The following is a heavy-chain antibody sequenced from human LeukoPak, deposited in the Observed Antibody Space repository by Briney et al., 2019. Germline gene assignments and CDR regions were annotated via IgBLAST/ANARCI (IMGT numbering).Heavy chain of an antibody. J-gene: IGHJ5*02. CDR2: INHSGST. D-gene: IGHD6-13*01. Sequence: SETLSLTCAVYGGSFSGYYWSWIRQPPGKGLEWIGEINHSGSTNYNPSLKSRVTISVDTSKNQFSLKLSSVTAADTAVYYCAGSVSVAAALGWFDPWGQGTLVTVSS. CDR1: GGSFSGYY. V-gene: IGHV4-34*01. CDR3: AGSVSVAAALGWFDP.